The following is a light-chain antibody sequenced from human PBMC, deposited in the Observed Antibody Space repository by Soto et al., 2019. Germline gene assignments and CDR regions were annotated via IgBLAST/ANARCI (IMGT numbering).Light chain of an antibody. Sequence: QSVLTQPPSVSGAPGQMVTISCTGSSTNIGAGYDVHWYQQLPGTAPKLLIYGNGNRPSGVPDRFSGSKSGTSASLAITVFQDEDEADDYYQYHANSLSDAYVFGGGTKLTVL. CDR2: GNG. CDR1: STNIGAGYD. V-gene: IGLV1-40*01. CDR3: QYHANSLSDAYV. J-gene: IGLJ3*02.